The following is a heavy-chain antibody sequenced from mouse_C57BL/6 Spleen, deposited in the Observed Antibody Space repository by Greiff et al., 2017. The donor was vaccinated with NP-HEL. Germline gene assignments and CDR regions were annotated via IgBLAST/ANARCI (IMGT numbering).Heavy chain of an antibody. CDR2: ISDGGSYT. D-gene: IGHD4-1*01. CDR3: ARERTGTYYFDY. Sequence: EVQLMESGGGLVKPGGSLKLSCAASGFTFSSYAMSWVRQTPEKRLEWVATISDGGSYTYYPDNVKGRFTISRDNAKNNLYLQMSHLKSEDTAMYYCARERTGTYYFDYWGQGTTLTVSS. V-gene: IGHV5-4*01. CDR1: GFTFSSYA. J-gene: IGHJ2*01.